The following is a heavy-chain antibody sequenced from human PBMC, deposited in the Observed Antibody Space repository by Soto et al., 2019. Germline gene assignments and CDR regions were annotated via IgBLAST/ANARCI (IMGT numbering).Heavy chain of an antibody. D-gene: IGHD2-8*01. J-gene: IGHJ3*02. CDR3: GTDQWGGAFDI. Sequence: LRLSCAASGFTLRSYWMAWVRQTPGKALEFVANIREDGKEINYVDSVKGRFTISRDNAKNSLFLQMNSLRDDDTAVYYCGTDQWGGAFDIGGQGTMATVSS. CDR2: IREDGKEI. V-gene: IGHV3-7*01. CDR1: GFTLRSYW.